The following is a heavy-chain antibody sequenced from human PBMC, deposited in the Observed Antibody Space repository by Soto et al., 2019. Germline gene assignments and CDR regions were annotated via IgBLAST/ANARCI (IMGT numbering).Heavy chain of an antibody. Sequence: LSLTCTVSGGSISSADSYWSWIRQPPGKGLEWIGYIYYSGRTYYNPALESRVTVSIDTSKKQFSLKLSSMTAADTAVYFCARSRVWGETDYWGQGSQVTVSS. J-gene: IGHJ4*02. CDR2: IYYSGRT. D-gene: IGHD3-10*01. CDR3: ARSRVWGETDY. V-gene: IGHV4-30-4*01. CDR1: GGSISSADSY.